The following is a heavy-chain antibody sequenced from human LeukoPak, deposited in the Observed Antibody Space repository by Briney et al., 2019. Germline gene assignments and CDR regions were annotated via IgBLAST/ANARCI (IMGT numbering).Heavy chain of an antibody. CDR1: GFTFSNYW. CDR3: ARALIGYYFDY. J-gene: IGHJ4*02. V-gene: IGHV3-7*01. CDR2: IKQDGSEK. Sequence: TGGSLRLSCAASGFTFSNYWMTWVRQAPGKGLEWVATIKQDGSEKYYVDSVKGRFTISRDNAKNSLYLQMNSLRAEDTAVYYCARALIGYYFDYWGQGTLVTVSS. D-gene: IGHD2-8*01.